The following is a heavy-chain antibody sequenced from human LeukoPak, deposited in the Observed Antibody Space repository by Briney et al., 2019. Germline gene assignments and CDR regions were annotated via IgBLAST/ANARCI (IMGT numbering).Heavy chain of an antibody. V-gene: IGHV3-7*01. CDR3: ARGFGEDDHYYHAMDV. Sequence: GGSLRLSCVAPGFTFSNYWMTWVRQAPGKGLEWVANIKHDGSDKYYVDSVKGRFTISRDNARNSLFLQMNSLRAEDSAVYYCARGFGEDDHYYHAMDVWGRGTTVTVSS. D-gene: IGHD3-10*01. CDR2: IKHDGSDK. CDR1: GFTFSNYW. J-gene: IGHJ6*02.